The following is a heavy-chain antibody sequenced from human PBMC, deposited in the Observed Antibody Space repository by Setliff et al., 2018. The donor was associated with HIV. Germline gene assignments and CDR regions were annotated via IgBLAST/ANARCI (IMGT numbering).Heavy chain of an antibody. J-gene: IGHJ4*02. CDR1: GGFIKTSNYY. V-gene: IGHV4-39*07. CDR2: IHYSGST. D-gene: IGHD3-22*01. Sequence: SETLSLTCTVYGGFIKTSNYYWGWIRQHPGKGLEWIGNIHYSGSTNYNPSLKSRVTISLDTSKRQFSLKLSPVTAADTAVYYCARALGYYYDSSGYVEYWGQGTLVTVSS. CDR3: ARALGYYYDSSGYVEY.